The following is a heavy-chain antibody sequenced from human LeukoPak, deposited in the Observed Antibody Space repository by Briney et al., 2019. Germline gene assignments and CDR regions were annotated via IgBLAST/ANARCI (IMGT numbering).Heavy chain of an antibody. V-gene: IGHV4-4*07. CDR3: ARDSAYYDILTGSPVGYWYFDL. CDR2: TYTSGST. J-gene: IGHJ2*01. D-gene: IGHD3-9*01. CDR1: GYSISSGYY. Sequence: SETLSLTXAVSGYSISSGYYWSWIRQPAGKGLEWIGRTYTSGSTNYNPSLKSRVTMSVDTSKNQFSLKLSSVTAADTAVYYCARDSAYYDILTGSPVGYWYFDLWGRGTLVTVSS.